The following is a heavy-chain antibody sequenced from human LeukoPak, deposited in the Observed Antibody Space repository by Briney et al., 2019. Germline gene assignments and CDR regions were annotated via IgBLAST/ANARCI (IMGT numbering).Heavy chain of an antibody. CDR2: ISYDGSNK. CDR3: ARGLGIPAAIFSNCGY. V-gene: IGHV3-30-3*01. J-gene: IGHJ4*02. CDR1: GFTFSSYD. Sequence: GGSLRLSGAASGFTFSSYDIHWVRQAPGKGLEWVVVISYDGSNKYYADSVKGRFTISRDNSKNTLYLQMNSLRAEDTAAYYCARGLGIPAAIFSNCGYWGQGTLVIVAS. D-gene: IGHD2-2*01.